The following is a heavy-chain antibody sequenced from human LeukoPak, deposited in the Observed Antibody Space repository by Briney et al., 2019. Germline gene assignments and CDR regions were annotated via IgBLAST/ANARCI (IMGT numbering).Heavy chain of an antibody. J-gene: IGHJ4*02. CDR2: IYYSGST. CDR1: GGSISSGDYY. Sequence: PSETLSLTCTVSGGSISSGDYYWSWIRQPPGKGLEWIGYIYYSGSTYYNPSLKSRVTISVDTSKNQFSLKLSSVTAADTAVYYCASGELGRGLFDWLPLDYWGQGTLVTVSS. CDR3: ASGELGRGLFDWLPLDY. V-gene: IGHV4-30-4*08. D-gene: IGHD3-9*01.